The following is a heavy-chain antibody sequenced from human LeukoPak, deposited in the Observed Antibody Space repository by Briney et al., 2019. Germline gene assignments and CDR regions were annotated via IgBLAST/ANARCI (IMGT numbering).Heavy chain of an antibody. V-gene: IGHV3-15*01. D-gene: IGHD3-3*02. Sequence: GGSLRLSCAASGFTFSNAWMSWVRQAPGKGLEWVGRIKRKTDGGTTDYGAPVKGRFTIPRDDSKNTLYLQMNSLKTEDTAVYYCTTHFWSGYYTSAFDIWGQGTMVTVSS. CDR2: IKRKTDGGTT. CDR1: GFTFSNAW. CDR3: TTHFWSGYYTSAFDI. J-gene: IGHJ3*02.